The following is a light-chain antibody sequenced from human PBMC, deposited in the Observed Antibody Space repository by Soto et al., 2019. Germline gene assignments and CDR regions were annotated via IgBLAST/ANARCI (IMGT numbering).Light chain of an antibody. CDR3: QQYSNWPFS. CDR2: DVS. V-gene: IGKV3-15*01. CDR1: QGVSTN. Sequence: MTQFQGTLTESPGDRAALSCRASQGVSTNFAWYQQKSGQSPRLLIYDVSIRATGIPGRFSGSGSGTDFTLTISSLQPEDSAVYYCQQYSNWPFSFGQGTRLEIK. J-gene: IGKJ5*01.